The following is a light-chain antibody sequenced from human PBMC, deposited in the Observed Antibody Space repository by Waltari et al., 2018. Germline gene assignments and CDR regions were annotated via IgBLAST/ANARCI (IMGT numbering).Light chain of an antibody. CDR3: CSYAGSYTEV. V-gene: IGLV2-11*01. CDR1: SSDVGGYDY. Sequence: QSALTQPRSVSGSPGQSVTISCTGTSSDVGGYDYVSWYQQQSAKAPKLIIFGVTERPSWVPVRFSGSKPGNTASLTISGLQSEYEADYYCCSYAGSYTEVFGTGTTVTVL. CDR2: GVT. J-gene: IGLJ1*01.